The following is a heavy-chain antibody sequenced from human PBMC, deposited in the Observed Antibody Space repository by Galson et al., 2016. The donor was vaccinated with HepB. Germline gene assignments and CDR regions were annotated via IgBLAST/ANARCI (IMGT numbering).Heavy chain of an antibody. CDR3: ARISNYGYWVPFY. CDR1: GFTFGSYA. V-gene: IGHV3-30*04. D-gene: IGHD5-18*01. Sequence: SLRLSCATSGFTFGSYAMHWVCQAPDKGPEWVAVISYDGNNKNYADPVKGRFTISRDNSKNTLYLQMNSLRAEDTAVYYCARISNYGYWVPFYWGQGTLVTVSS. CDR2: ISYDGNNK. J-gene: IGHJ4*02.